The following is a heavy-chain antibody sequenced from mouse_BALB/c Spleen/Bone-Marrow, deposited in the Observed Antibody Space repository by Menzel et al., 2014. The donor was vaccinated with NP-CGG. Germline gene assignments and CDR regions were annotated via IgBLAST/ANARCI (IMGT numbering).Heavy chain of an antibody. Sequence: EVHLVESGGGLVQPGGSLKLSCAASGFDFSRYWMSWVRQAPGKGLEWIGEINPDSSTINYKPSLKDKFIISRDNAKNTLYLQMSKVRSEDTALYYCAREGIPAWFAYWGQGTLVTVSA. V-gene: IGHV4-1*02. CDR1: GFDFSRYW. CDR2: INPDSSTI. CDR3: AREGIPAWFAY. J-gene: IGHJ3*01.